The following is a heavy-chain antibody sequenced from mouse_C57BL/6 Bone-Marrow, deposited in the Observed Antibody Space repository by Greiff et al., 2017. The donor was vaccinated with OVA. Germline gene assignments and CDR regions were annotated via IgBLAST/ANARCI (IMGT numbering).Heavy chain of an antibody. CDR3: ARDPLYYYGSSYYAMDY. CDR1: GYSIPSGYY. V-gene: IGHV3-6*01. D-gene: IGHD1-1*01. Sequence: EVKLLESGPGLVKPSQSLSLTCSVTGYSIPSGYYWNWIRQFPGNKLEWMGYISYDGSNNYNPSLKNRISITRDTSKNQFFLKLNSVTTEDTATYYCARDPLYYYGSSYYAMDYWGQGTSVTVSS. J-gene: IGHJ4*01. CDR2: ISYDGSN.